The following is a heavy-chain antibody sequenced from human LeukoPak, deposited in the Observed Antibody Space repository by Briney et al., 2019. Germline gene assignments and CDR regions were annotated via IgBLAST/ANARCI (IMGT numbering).Heavy chain of an antibody. Sequence: SETLSLTCTVSGGSISSGEYYWSWIRQPPGKGLEWIGYIYYSGSTYYNPSLKSRVTISVDTSKNQFSLKLSSVTAADTAVYYCARACGDYASWFDPWGQGTLVTVSS. D-gene: IGHD4-17*01. J-gene: IGHJ5*02. V-gene: IGHV4-30-4*01. CDR1: GGSISSGEYY. CDR2: IYYSGST. CDR3: ARACGDYASWFDP.